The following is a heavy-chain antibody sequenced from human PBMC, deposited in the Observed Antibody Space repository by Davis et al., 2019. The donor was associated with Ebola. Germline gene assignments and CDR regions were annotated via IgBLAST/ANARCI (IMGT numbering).Heavy chain of an antibody. D-gene: IGHD1-20*01. CDR2: ISGGYT. CDR3: ARVYNWGFDF. J-gene: IGHJ4*02. Sequence: GESLKISCAASGFSFTSYSMNWVRQAPGKGLEWVAYISGGYTYYAESMKGRFTISRDSAKDSLYLHMDSLRDDDTAVYYCARVYNWGFDFWGQGTLVTVSS. V-gene: IGHV3-48*02. CDR1: GFSFTSYS.